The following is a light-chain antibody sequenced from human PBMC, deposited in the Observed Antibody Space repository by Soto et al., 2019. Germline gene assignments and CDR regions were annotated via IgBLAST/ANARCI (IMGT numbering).Light chain of an antibody. CDR2: AAS. Sequence: AIRMTQSPSTFSASTGDRVTITCRASQGISSYLAWYQQKPGKAPKLLIYAASTLQSGVPSRFSGSGSGTDFTLTISCLQSEDFATYYCQQYYSYPSTFDQGTRLEIK. CDR3: QQYYSYPST. V-gene: IGKV1-8*01. CDR1: QGISSY. J-gene: IGKJ5*01.